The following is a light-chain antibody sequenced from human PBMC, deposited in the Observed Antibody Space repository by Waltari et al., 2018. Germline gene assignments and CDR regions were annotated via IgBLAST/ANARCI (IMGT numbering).Light chain of an antibody. Sequence: EILLTQSPAPLSGSPGERVTLSCRASQSIGTNLAWFQPKRGQAPRLLTYSASARPPAIPARFRGSESGTEFTLTISSLQSEDFAVYYCQQYNDWPPLTFGQGTRLEIK. CDR3: QQYNDWPPLT. V-gene: IGKV3-15*01. J-gene: IGKJ5*01. CDR1: QSIGTN. CDR2: SAS.